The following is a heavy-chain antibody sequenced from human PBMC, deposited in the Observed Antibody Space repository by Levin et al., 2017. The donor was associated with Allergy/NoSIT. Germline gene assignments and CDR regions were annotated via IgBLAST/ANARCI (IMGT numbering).Heavy chain of an antibody. D-gene: IGHD3-10*01. V-gene: IGHV4-30-4*01. CDR3: ARVVGSAPFDY. CDR2: IYYSGST. Sequence: TSETLSLTCTVSGGSISSGDYYWSWIRQPPGKGLEWIGYIYYSGSTYYNPSLKSRVTISVDTSKNQFSLKLSSVTAADTAVYYCARVVGSAPFDYWGQGTLVTVSS. J-gene: IGHJ4*02. CDR1: GGSISSGDYY.